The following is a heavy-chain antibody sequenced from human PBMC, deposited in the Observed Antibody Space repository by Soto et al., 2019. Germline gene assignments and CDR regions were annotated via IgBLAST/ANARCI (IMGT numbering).Heavy chain of an antibody. CDR2: ISYDGSNK. CDR3: AKDHPLGMDV. V-gene: IGHV3-30*18. Sequence: QVQLVESGGGVVQPGRSLRLSCAASGFTFSSYGMHWVRQAPGKGLEWVAVISYDGSNKYYADSVKGRFTISRDNSKNTLSLQMNSLRAEDTAVYYCAKDHPLGMDVWGQGTTVTVSS. CDR1: GFTFSSYG. J-gene: IGHJ6*02.